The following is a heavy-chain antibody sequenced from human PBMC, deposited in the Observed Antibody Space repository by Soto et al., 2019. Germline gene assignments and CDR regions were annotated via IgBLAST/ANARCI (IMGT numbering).Heavy chain of an antibody. V-gene: IGHV1-69*01. Sequence: QVQMVQSGAEVKKPGSSVQISCKASGGTFSSYAISWVRQAPGQGLEWMGGIIPIFGTANYAQKFQGRVTITADESTRTAYMELSSLRSEDTAVYYCARNPYDYRNNWFDPWGQGTLVTVSS. CDR3: ARNPYDYRNNWFDP. CDR1: GGTFSSYA. CDR2: IIPIFGTA. D-gene: IGHD4-4*01. J-gene: IGHJ5*02.